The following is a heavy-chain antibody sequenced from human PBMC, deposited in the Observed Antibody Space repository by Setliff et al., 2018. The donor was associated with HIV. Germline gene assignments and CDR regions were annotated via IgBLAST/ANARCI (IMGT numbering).Heavy chain of an antibody. V-gene: IGHV4-39*01. D-gene: IGHD2-8*01. CDR2: ILYGGTT. Sequence: KPSETLSLTCAVSGGSADSRDYYWGWIRQPPGKGLEWIGNILYGGTTYYTPSLKSRVSISVDTSRNQFSLRLNSVTAADTAVYYCARPTTGLGGGAAFDIWGQGTMVTVSS. CDR3: ARPTTGLGGGAAFDI. J-gene: IGHJ3*02. CDR1: GGSADSRDYY.